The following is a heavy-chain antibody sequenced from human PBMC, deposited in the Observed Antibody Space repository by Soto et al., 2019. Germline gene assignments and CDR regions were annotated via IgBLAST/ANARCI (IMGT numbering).Heavy chain of an antibody. Sequence: LRLSCAASGFIFSNYALHWVRQAPGTGLQWVAVISYDGSNKFYADSVKGRFTISRDTSKNTLYLQAGGLRLDDTAVYYCARDPGGYFDLWGRGTLVTVSS. CDR2: ISYDGSNK. CDR1: GFIFSNYA. J-gene: IGHJ2*01. CDR3: ARDPGGYFDL. D-gene: IGHD6-25*01. V-gene: IGHV3-30-3*01.